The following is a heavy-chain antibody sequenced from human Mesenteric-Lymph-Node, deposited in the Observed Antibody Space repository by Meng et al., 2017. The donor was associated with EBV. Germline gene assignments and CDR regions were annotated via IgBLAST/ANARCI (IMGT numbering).Heavy chain of an antibody. CDR2: IYHTGNT. D-gene: IGHD2-8*02. Sequence: QVKMQESGAGLVKGSGTLSLTCAVPGGSISRSNGWSWVRQPPGKGLEWIGEIYHTGNTNYNPSLKSRVTISVDKSKNQFSLNLTSVTAADTAVYYCARTSVAVLYVGLDYWGQGTLVTVSS. J-gene: IGHJ4*02. V-gene: IGHV4-4*02. CDR3: ARTSVAVLYVGLDY. CDR1: GGSISRSNG.